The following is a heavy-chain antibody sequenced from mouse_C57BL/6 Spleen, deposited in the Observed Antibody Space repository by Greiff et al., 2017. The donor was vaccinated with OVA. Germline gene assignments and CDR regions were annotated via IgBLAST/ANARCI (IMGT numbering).Heavy chain of an antibody. D-gene: IGHD2-5*01. CDR3: AREVYYSNYVYFDV. CDR1: GYAFSSYW. J-gene: IGHJ1*03. Sequence: VQLKESGAELVKPGASVKISCKASGYAFSSYWMNWVKQRPGKGLEWIGQIYPGDGDTNYNGKFKGKATLTADKSSSTAYMQLSSLTSEDSAVYFCAREVYYSNYVYFDVWGTGTTVTVSS. V-gene: IGHV1-80*01. CDR2: IYPGDGDT.